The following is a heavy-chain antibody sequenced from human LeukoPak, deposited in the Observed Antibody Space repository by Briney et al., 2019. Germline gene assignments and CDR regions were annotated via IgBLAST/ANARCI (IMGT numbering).Heavy chain of an antibody. V-gene: IGHV3-21*01. J-gene: IGHJ4*02. D-gene: IGHD5-18*01. Sequence: PGRSLRLSCAASGFIFSSYSMKWVRQAPGKGLEWVSYITSSSTYIYYADSVKGRFTISRDNAKNSLYLQMNSLRAEDTAVYYCARDRYYTAMGTGGDYWGQGTLVTVSS. CDR1: GFIFSSYS. CDR3: ARDRYYTAMGTGGDY. CDR2: ITSSSTYI.